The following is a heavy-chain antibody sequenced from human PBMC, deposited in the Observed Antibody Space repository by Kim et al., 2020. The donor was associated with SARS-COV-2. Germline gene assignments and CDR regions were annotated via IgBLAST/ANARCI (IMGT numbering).Heavy chain of an antibody. J-gene: IGHJ4*02. Sequence: TYYTPSLKSRFTISVDTSKNQFSRKLSSVTAADTAVYYCARGYDSSDFDYWGQGTLVTVSS. CDR3: ARGYDSSDFDY. V-gene: IGHV4-31*02. D-gene: IGHD3-22*01. CDR2: T.